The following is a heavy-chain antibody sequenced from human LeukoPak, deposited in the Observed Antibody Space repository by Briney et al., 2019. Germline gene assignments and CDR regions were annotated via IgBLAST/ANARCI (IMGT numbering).Heavy chain of an antibody. V-gene: IGHV3-33*01. J-gene: IGHJ4*02. CDR1: GFTFSSYG. CDR3: AREFIRYSSSWRLDY. D-gene: IGHD6-13*01. CDR2: IWYDGSNK. Sequence: PGGSLRLSCAASGFTFSSYGMHWVRQAPGKGLEWVAVIWYDGSNKYYADSVKGRFTISRVNSKNTLYLQMNSLRAEDTAVYYCAREFIRYSSSWRLDYWGQGTLVTVSS.